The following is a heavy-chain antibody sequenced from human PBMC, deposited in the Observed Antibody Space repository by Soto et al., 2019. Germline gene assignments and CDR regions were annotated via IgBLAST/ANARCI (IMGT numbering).Heavy chain of an antibody. V-gene: IGHV1-46*01. CDR3: ARSLLAGTD. Sequence: ASVKVSCKASGYTFTNSYVHWVRQAPGQGLEWMGIINPSGGSTNYAQRFQGRVTVTSDSSTSTVYLELSSLRSEDTAVYYCARSLLAGTDWGQGTLVTVSS. D-gene: IGHD1-26*01. CDR1: GYTFTNSY. J-gene: IGHJ4*02. CDR2: INPSGGST.